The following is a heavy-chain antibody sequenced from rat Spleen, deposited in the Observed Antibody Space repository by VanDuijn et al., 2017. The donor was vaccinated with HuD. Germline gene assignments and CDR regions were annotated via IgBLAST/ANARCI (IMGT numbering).Heavy chain of an antibody. D-gene: IGHD1-9*01. CDR1: GFTFSDYA. V-gene: IGHV5S23*01. CDR3: ARHPTYYGFDGDWFAC. J-gene: IGHJ3*01. CDR2: ISTSGGST. Sequence: EVQLVESGGGLVQPGRSLKLSCAASGFTFSDYAMAWVRQAPKKGLEWVASISTSGGSTYYRDSVKGRFTISRDNAKSTLYLQMDSLRSEDTATYYWARHPTYYGFDGDWFACWGQGTLVTVSS.